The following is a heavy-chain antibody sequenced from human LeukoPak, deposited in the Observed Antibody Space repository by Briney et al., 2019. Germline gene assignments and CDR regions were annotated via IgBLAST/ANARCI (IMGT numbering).Heavy chain of an antibody. D-gene: IGHD2-21*02. CDR1: GFTFITYA. CDR2: ISGTDSGT. Sequence: GGSLRLSREASGFTFITYAMSWVRQAPGKGLQWVSGISGTDSGTYYTDSVKGRFTISRDNSKNTVYLQIDSLRAEDTAVYYCAKCMSGSGVCLNFDSWGQGILVTVSS. V-gene: IGHV3-23*01. J-gene: IGHJ4*02. CDR3: AKCMSGSGVCLNFDS.